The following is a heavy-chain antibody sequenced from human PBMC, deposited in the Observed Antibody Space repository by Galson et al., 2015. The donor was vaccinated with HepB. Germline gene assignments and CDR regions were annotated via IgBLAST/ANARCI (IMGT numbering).Heavy chain of an antibody. D-gene: IGHD1-7*01. CDR1: GYTFTSYY. CDR2: INPSGGST. CDR3: AGGAGTTGDWFDP. J-gene: IGHJ5*02. Sequence: SVKVSCKASGYTFTSYYMHWVRQAPGQGLEWMGIINPSGGSTSYAQKFQGRVTMTRDTSTSTVYMELSSLRSEDTAVYYCAGGAGTTGDWFDPWGQGTLVTVSS. V-gene: IGHV1-46*03.